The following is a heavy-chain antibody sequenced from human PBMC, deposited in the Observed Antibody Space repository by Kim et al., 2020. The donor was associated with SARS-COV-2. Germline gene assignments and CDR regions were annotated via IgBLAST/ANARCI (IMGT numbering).Heavy chain of an antibody. V-gene: IGHV3-23*01. Sequence: GGSLRLSCAASGFTFSSYAMSWVRQAPGKGLEWVSAISGSGGSTYYADSVKGRFTISRDNSKNTLYLQMNSLRAEDTAVYYCAKDQPITYYYDSSAARHAFDFWGQGTMVTVSS. J-gene: IGHJ3*01. CDR3: AKDQPITYYYDSSAARHAFDF. CDR2: ISGSGGST. D-gene: IGHD3-22*01. CDR1: GFTFSSYA.